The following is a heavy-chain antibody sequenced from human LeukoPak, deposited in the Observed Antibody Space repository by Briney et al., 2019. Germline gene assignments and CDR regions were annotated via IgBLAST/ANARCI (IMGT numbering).Heavy chain of an antibody. J-gene: IGHJ3*02. CDR1: GVSLSSYY. CDR2: MYYSGST. CDR3: ARGNYYGSRTYYRAFDI. Sequence: SETLSLTCTVSGVSLSSYYWSWIRQPPGKGLEWIGYMYYSGSTNYNPSLKSRVTISVGTSKNQFSLKLSSVTAADTAVYYCARGNYYGSRTYYRAFDIWGQGTMVTVSS. V-gene: IGHV4-59*01. D-gene: IGHD3-22*01.